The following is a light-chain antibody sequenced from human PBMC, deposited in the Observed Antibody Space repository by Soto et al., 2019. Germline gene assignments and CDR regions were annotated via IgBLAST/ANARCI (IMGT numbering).Light chain of an antibody. J-gene: IGLJ1*01. CDR1: SSDVGSYNL. Sequence: QPVLTQPASVSGSPGQSITISYTGTSSDVGSYNLVSWYQQHPGKAPKLLIYDVSNRPSGVSNRFSGSKSANTASLTISGLQAEDEADYYCSSYTTSSTYLFGTGTKLTVL. V-gene: IGLV2-14*02. CDR2: DVS. CDR3: SSYTTSSTYL.